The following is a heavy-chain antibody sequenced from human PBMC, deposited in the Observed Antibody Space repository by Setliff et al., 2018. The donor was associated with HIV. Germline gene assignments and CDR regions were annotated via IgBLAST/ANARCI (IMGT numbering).Heavy chain of an antibody. CDR3: AREKYKFGYQVYFFDS. Sequence: NPSETLSLTCTVSDGSVSSTGYYWSWLRQHPGKGLEWIGSIYYSGSTNYNPSLKSRLTISLDTSNTQFSLKLSSVTAADTAVYFCAREKYKFGYQVYFFDSWGQGTLVTVSS. CDR1: DGSVSSTGYY. V-gene: IGHV4-31*03. CDR2: IYYSGST. J-gene: IGHJ4*02. D-gene: IGHD5-12*01.